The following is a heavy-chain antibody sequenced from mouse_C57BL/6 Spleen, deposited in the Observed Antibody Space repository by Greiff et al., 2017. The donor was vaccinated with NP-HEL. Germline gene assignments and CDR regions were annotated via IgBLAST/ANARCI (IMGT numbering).Heavy chain of an antibody. CDR3: ARGYYYGSSYLFAY. J-gene: IGHJ3*01. V-gene: IGHV1-82*01. CDR2: IYPGDGDT. D-gene: IGHD1-1*01. Sequence: VQLQQSGPELVKPGASVKISCKASGYAFSSSWMNWVKQRPGKGLEWIGRIYPGDGDTNYNGKFKGKATLTADKSSSTAYMQLSSLTSEDSAVYFCARGYYYGSSYLFAYWGQGTLVTVSA. CDR1: GYAFSSSW.